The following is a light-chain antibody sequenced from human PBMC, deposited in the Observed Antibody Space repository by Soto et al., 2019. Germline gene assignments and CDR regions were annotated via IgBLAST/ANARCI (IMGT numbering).Light chain of an antibody. Sequence: QSALTQPASVSGSPGQSVTLSCTGTSSDLDGYNFVSWYQHHPGKAPKLMIYDVGNRPSGVSVRFSGSKSGNTASLTISGLQAEDEADYYCSSYSSSSSVFGTGTKVTVL. CDR1: SSDLDGYNF. V-gene: IGLV2-14*03. CDR3: SSYSSSSSV. J-gene: IGLJ1*01. CDR2: DVG.